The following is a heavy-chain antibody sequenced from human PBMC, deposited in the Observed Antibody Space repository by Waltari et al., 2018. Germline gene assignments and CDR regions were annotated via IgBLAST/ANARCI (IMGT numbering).Heavy chain of an antibody. CDR1: GFTFRSYA. CDR3: AREVGTGGGWFDP. D-gene: IGHD1-1*01. V-gene: IGHV3-30*01. CDR2: ISYDGSNK. J-gene: IGHJ5*02. Sequence: QVQLVESGGGVVQPGMSLRLSCPDSGFTFRSYAMHWVRQAPGKGLEWVAVISYDGSNKYYADSVKGRFTISRDNSKNTLYLQMNSLRAEDTAVYYCAREVGTGGGWFDPWGQGTLVTVSS.